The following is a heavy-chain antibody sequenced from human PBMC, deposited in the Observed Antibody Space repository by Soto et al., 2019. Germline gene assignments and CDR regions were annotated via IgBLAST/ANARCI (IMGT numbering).Heavy chain of an antibody. CDR3: ARDYGSGSYRFDP. D-gene: IGHD3-10*01. Sequence: QVQLVQSGPEVKKPGASVKVSCKASAYTFTSYGITWVRQAPGQGLDWMGWISADNGNTNYAQKFQGRVTMATDTSTSTAYMELRSLTSDDTAVYYCARDYGSGSYRFDPWGQGTLVTVSS. CDR1: AYTFTSYG. J-gene: IGHJ5*02. CDR2: ISADNGNT. V-gene: IGHV1-18*01.